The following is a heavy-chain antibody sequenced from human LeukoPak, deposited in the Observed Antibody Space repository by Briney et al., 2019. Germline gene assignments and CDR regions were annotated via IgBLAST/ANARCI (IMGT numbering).Heavy chain of an antibody. Sequence: SETLSLTCTVSGGSISSYYWSWIRQPPGKGLEWIGYIYYSGSTYYNPSLKSRVTISVDTSKNQFSLKLSSVTAADTAVYYCARHMTMAGRDAYYYGMDVWGQGTTVTVSS. J-gene: IGHJ6*02. CDR3: ARHMTMAGRDAYYYGMDV. CDR2: IYYSGST. V-gene: IGHV4-59*08. CDR1: GGSISSYY. D-gene: IGHD6-19*01.